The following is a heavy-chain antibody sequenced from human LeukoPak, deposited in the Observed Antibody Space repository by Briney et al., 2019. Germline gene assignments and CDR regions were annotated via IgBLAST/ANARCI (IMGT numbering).Heavy chain of an antibody. Sequence: DSXXXXSAAWNWIRQSPSRGLEWLGRTYYRSKWYNDYAVSVKSRITINPDTSKNQFSLQLNSVTPEDTAVYYCVRSSPTMMSFDYWGQGTLVTVSS. CDR1: DSXXXXSAA. D-gene: IGHD6-6*01. CDR2: TYYRSKWYN. V-gene: IGHV6-1*01. J-gene: IGHJ4*02. CDR3: VRSSPTMMSFDY.